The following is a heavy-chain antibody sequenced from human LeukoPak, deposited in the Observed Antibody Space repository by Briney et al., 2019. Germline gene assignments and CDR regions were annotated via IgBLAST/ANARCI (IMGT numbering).Heavy chain of an antibody. J-gene: IGHJ5*02. D-gene: IGHD3-10*01. CDR2: IYYNGNT. Sequence: SETLSLTCSVSDGSINSYYWNWIRRPPGKGLEWIGYIYYNGNTNYSPSLKSRVTMSVDTSKNQFSLKLNSVTAADTAVYYCARHYGPWGQGTLVTVSS. CDR1: DGSINSYY. V-gene: IGHV4-59*08. CDR3: ARHYGP.